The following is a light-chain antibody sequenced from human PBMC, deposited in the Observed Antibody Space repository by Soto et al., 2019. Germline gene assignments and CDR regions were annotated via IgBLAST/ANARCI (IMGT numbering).Light chain of an antibody. CDR1: SPNIGGNT. V-gene: IGLV1-44*01. CDR3: ATWDDSLNGVV. CDR2: GDT. Sequence: QSALTQPPSASGTPGQRVTISCSGSSPNIGGNTVNWYQQVPGTAPKLLIHGDTLRPSGVPDRFSGSKSGTSASLAISGLQSEDEAEYYCATWDDSLNGVVFGGGTKLTVL. J-gene: IGLJ2*01.